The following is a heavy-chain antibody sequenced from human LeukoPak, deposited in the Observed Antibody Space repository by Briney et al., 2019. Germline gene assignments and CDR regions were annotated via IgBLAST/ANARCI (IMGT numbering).Heavy chain of an antibody. J-gene: IGHJ4*02. CDR1: GGAISSSDDY. CDR2: IYYTGSS. D-gene: IGHD3-22*01. CDR3: ARGRSYYDSSGYYYDFDY. V-gene: IGHV4-39*07. Sequence: SETLSLTCSVSGGAISSSDDYWGFVRQTPGKGLEWMGSIYYTGSSHYNPSLRSRATISVDTSKNQFSLKLSSVTAADTAVYYCARGRSYYDSSGYYYDFDYWGQGTLVTVSS.